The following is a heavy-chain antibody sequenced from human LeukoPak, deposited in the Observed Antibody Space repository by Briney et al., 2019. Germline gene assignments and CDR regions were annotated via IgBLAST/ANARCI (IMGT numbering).Heavy chain of an antibody. CDR3: ARHRDIVVVPAAIRFDP. D-gene: IGHD2-2*02. V-gene: IGHV4-39*01. Sequence: SETLSLTCTVSGGSVSSSSYYWGWIRQPPGKGLEWIGSIYYSGSTYYNPSLKSRVTISVDTSKNQFSLKLSSVTAADTAVYYCARHRDIVVVPAAIRFDPWGQGTLVTVSS. CDR1: GGSVSSSSYY. CDR2: IYYSGST. J-gene: IGHJ5*02.